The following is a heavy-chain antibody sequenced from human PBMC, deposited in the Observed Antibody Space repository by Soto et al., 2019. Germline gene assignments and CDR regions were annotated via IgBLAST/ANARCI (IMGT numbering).Heavy chain of an antibody. CDR3: ARVQGYSYGYYFDY. D-gene: IGHD5-18*01. CDR1: GFTFSSYW. V-gene: IGHV3-7*05. Sequence: EVQLVESGGGLVQPGGSLRLSCAASGFTFSSYWMSWVRQAPGKGLEWVANIKQDGSEKYYVDSVKGRFTISRDNAKTSLYLQMNSLRAEDTAVYYCARVQGYSYGYYFDYWGQGTLVTVSS. J-gene: IGHJ4*02. CDR2: IKQDGSEK.